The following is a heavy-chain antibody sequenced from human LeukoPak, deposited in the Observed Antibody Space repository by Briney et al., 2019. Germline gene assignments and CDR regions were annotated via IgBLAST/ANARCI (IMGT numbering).Heavy chain of an antibody. CDR3: ARRGYSYAHDAFDI. CDR2: IWYDGSNK. Sequence: GGSLRLSCAASGFTFSSYGMHWVRQAPGKGLEWVAVIWYDGSNKYYADSVKGRFTISRDNSKNTLCLQMNSLRAEDTAVYYCARRGYSYAHDAFDIWGQGTMVTVSS. D-gene: IGHD5-18*01. V-gene: IGHV3-33*01. J-gene: IGHJ3*02. CDR1: GFTFSSYG.